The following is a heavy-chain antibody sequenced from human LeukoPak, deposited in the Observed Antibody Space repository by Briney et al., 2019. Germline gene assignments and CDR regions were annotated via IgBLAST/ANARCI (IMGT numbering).Heavy chain of an antibody. Sequence: GGSLRLSCAASGFTFSSYSVNWVRQAPGKGLEWVSSISSSSSYIYYADSVKGRFTISRDNAKNSLYLQMNSLRAEDTAVYYCARDPKPMIVVGTPDYWGQGTLVTVSS. V-gene: IGHV3-21*01. J-gene: IGHJ4*02. CDR2: ISSSSSYI. CDR3: ARDPKPMIVVGTPDY. CDR1: GFTFSSYS. D-gene: IGHD3-22*01.